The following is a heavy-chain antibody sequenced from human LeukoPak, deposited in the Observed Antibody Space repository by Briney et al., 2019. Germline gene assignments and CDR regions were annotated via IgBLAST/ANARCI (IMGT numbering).Heavy chain of an antibody. J-gene: IGHJ4*02. CDR3: ARLKAAAGSNFDY. Sequence: GGPLRLSCAASGFTFSSYWMHWVRQAPGKGLEWVSGINWNGGSTSYADSVKGRFTISRDTAKNSLYLQMNSLRAEDTALYYCARLKAAAGSNFDYWGQGTLVTVSS. CDR1: GFTFSSYW. V-gene: IGHV3-20*04. CDR2: INWNGGST. D-gene: IGHD6-13*01.